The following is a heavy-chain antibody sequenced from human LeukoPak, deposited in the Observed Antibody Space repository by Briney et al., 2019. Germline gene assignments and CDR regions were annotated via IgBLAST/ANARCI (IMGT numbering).Heavy chain of an antibody. J-gene: IGHJ4*02. CDR1: GYTFLNYD. V-gene: IGHV1-18*01. CDR3: ARVADYGSGSHLFDH. D-gene: IGHD3-10*01. Sequence: GASVKVSCKASGYTFLNYDFTWVRQAPGQGLEWMGWISAHNQNTKYAQRFQGRVTMTADTSTTTAYMELRSLRSDDTAVYYCARVADYGSGSHLFDHWGQGTLAAVSS. CDR2: ISAHNQNT.